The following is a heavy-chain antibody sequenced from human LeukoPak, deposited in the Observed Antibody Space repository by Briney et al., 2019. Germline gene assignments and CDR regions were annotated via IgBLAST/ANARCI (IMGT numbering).Heavy chain of an antibody. CDR1: GFTFGDYA. V-gene: IGHV3-49*03. CDR2: IRSKAYGGTT. Sequence: GGSLRLSCTASGFTFGDYAMSWFRQAPGKGLEWVGFIRSKAYGGTTEYAASVKGRFTISRDDSKSIAYLQMNSLKTEDTAMYYCTRESITMIVVVISPDYWGQGTLVTVSS. J-gene: IGHJ4*02. D-gene: IGHD3-22*01. CDR3: TRESITMIVVVISPDY.